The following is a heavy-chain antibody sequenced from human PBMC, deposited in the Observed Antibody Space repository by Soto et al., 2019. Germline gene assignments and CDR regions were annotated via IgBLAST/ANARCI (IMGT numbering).Heavy chain of an antibody. CDR3: VRDGSKTLRDCFDP. D-gene: IGHD4-17*01. CDR1: GGSMSKFY. V-gene: IGHV4-4*07. CDR2: VYATGTS. J-gene: IGHJ5*02. Sequence: PSETLSLTCSVSGGSMSKFYWSWIRKTAGKGLEWMGRVYATGTSDYNPSLWSRIAMSVDISKKTFSLRLRSVTAADTGVYYCVRDGSKTLRDCFDPWGQGILVTVSS.